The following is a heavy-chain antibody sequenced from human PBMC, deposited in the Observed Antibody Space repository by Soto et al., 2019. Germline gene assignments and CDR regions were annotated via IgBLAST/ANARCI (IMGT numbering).Heavy chain of an antibody. Sequence: EVQLVESGGGLVKPGGSLRLSCAASGFTFSNAWMSWVRQAPGKGLEWVGRIKSKTDGGTTDYSAPVKGRFSISRDDSKNTLYLQMNSLKTEDTAVYYCTTEYYYGSGTYFDYWGQGTLVTVSS. CDR2: IKSKTDGGTT. D-gene: IGHD3-10*01. V-gene: IGHV3-15*01. CDR3: TTEYYYGSGTYFDY. J-gene: IGHJ4*02. CDR1: GFTFSNAW.